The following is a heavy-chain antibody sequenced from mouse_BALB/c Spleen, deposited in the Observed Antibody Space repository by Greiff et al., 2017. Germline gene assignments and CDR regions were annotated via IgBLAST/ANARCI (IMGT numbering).Heavy chain of an antibody. J-gene: IGHJ2*01. CDR2: INPSTGYT. CDR1: GYTFTSYW. D-gene: IGHD3-1*01. Sequence: QVQLQQSGAELAKPGASVKMSCKASGYTFTSYWMHWVKQRPGQGLEWIGYINPSTGYTEYNQKFKDKATLTADKSSSTAYMQLSSLTSEDSAVYYCARSARAILDYWGQGTTLTVSS. CDR3: ARSARAILDY. V-gene: IGHV1-7*01.